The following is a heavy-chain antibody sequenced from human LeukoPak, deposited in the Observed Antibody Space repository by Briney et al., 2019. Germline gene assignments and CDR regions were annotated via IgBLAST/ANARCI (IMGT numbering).Heavy chain of an antibody. D-gene: IGHD3-10*02. V-gene: IGHV4-59*08. CDR3: ARHMSGDYDY. J-gene: IGHJ4*02. Sequence: PSETQSLTCTVSGGSISEYYWSWIRQPPGKGLEWIAYISYNGITNYNPSLKSRVTISVDTSKNQFSLKLSSVTAADTAVYYCARHMSGDYDYWGQGTLVTVSS. CDR1: GGSISEYY. CDR2: ISYNGIT.